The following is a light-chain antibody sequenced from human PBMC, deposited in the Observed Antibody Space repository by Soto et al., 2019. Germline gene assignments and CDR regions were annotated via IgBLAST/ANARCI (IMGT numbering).Light chain of an antibody. CDR1: QSVSSN. V-gene: IGKV3-15*01. CDR3: QQYNNWPQT. Sequence: EIVMTQSPATLSVSPGEXXXXXXRASQSVSSNLAWYQQKPGQAPRLLIYGASTRATGIPARFSGSGSGTEFTLTISSLQSEDFAVCYCQQYNNWPQTFGQGTKV. J-gene: IGKJ1*01. CDR2: GAS.